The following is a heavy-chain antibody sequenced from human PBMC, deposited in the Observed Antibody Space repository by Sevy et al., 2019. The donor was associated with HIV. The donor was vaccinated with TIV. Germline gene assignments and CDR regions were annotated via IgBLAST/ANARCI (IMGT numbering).Heavy chain of an antibody. J-gene: IGHJ6*02. CDR1: GFNFDDYA. V-gene: IGHV3-9*01. D-gene: IGHD6-6*01. CDR2: ITSHSYNI. Sequence: GGSLRLSCAASGFNFDDYAMHWVRQAPGKGLEWVSGITSHSYNIGYADSVKGRFTISRDNAKNSLYLQMNSLRTKDTALYYCARSRASYYGMDVWGQGTTVTVPS. CDR3: ARSRASYYGMDV.